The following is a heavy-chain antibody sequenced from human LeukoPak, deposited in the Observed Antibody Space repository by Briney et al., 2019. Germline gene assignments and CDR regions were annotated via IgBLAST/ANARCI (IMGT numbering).Heavy chain of an antibody. J-gene: IGHJ5*02. CDR1: GGSISSYY. V-gene: IGHV4-4*07. CDR2: IYTSGST. Sequence: SETLSLTCTVSGGSISSYYWSWLRQPAGKGLEWIGRIYTSGSTNYNPSLKSRVTMSVDTSKNQFSLKLSSVTAADTAVYYCARELKPGMPAPYNWFDHWGQGTLVTVSS. CDR3: ARELKPGMPAPYNWFDH. D-gene: IGHD2-2*01.